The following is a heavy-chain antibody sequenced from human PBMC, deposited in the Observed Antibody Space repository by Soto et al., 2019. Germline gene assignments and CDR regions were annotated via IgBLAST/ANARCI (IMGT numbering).Heavy chain of an antibody. D-gene: IGHD3-9*01. Sequence: EVQLVESGGDLVKPGGSLRLSCAASGFTFSSAWINWVRQAPGKGLEWVGRIKSKSDGGTTDFAAPVKGRFAISRDDSRDMVYMSMDSLKTEASGVYFCTTDSLLTAILVRVDFCGHVTLVTVSS. CDR3: TTDSLLTAILVRVDF. J-gene: IGHJ4*01. CDR2: IKSKSDGGTT. CDR1: GFTFSSAW. V-gene: IGHV3-15*07.